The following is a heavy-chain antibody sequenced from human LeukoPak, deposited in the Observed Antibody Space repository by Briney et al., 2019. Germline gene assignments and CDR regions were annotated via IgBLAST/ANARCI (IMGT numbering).Heavy chain of an antibody. V-gene: IGHV1-46*01. Sequence: SVKLSCKASGYTFTSYYMHWVRQPPGQGLEWMGIINPSGGSTSYAQKFQGRVTMTRDMSTSTVYMELSSLRSEDTAVDYCAREVRDYFDYWGQGTLVTVSS. CDR1: GYTFTSYY. CDR2: INPSGGST. J-gene: IGHJ4*02. CDR3: AREVRDYFDY.